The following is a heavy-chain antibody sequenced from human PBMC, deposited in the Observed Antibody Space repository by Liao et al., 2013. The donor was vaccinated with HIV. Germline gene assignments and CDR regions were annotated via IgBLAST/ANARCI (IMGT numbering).Heavy chain of an antibody. CDR2: ISSSGST. D-gene: IGHD3-22*01. J-gene: IGHJ4*02. Sequence: QLQLQESGPGLVKPSETLSLTCAVSGGSISGGGYYWGWIRQPPGKGLEYIASISSSGSTYYNPSLKSRVTISVDTSKNQFSLDLSSVTAADTAVYYCARAYDSXGYCDYWGQGSLVTVSS. CDR3: ARAYDSXGYCDY. V-gene: IGHV4-39*07. CDR1: GGSISGGGYY.